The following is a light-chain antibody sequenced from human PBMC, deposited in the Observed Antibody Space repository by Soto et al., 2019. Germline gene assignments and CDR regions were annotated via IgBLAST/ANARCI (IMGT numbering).Light chain of an antibody. CDR2: GNS. J-gene: IGLJ1*01. CDR3: QSYDSSLSAHYV. V-gene: IGLV1-40*01. CDR1: RSNIGATYD. Sequence: QSVLTQPTSVSGAPGQRVTISCTGSRSNIGATYDVQWYQQLPGTAPKLLIYGNSNRPSGVPDRFSGSKSGTSASLAITGLQADDEADYYCQSYDSSLSAHYVFGTGTKLTVL.